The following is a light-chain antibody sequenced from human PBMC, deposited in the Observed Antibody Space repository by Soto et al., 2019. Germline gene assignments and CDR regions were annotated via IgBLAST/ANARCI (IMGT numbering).Light chain of an antibody. CDR1: HNDTGTYDY. CDR2: GVT. J-gene: IGLJ1*01. V-gene: IGLV2-14*03. Sequence: QSVLTQPTSVSGSPGQSITISCTGNHNDTGTYDYVSWYQQHPGRAPRLLIHGVTTRPSGISDRFSASKSGLTASLTISGLQPEDEADYYCSSFTSNRIYVFGPGTKLTVL. CDR3: SSFTSNRIYV.